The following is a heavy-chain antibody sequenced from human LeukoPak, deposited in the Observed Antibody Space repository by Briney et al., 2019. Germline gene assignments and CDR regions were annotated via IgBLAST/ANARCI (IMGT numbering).Heavy chain of an antibody. D-gene: IGHD3-10*01. CDR2: IKNAGIDT. CDR1: GFMFSNYY. V-gene: IGHV3-74*01. CDR3: ARGGYGHNMDV. J-gene: IGHJ6*03. Sequence: PGGSLRLSCVGSGFMFSNYYMYWVRQAPGKGLVWVSRIKNAGIDTIYADSVKGRFTVSRDNAKNTVYLQMSSLRVEDTAVYYCARGGYGHNMDVWGEGTTVTVSS.